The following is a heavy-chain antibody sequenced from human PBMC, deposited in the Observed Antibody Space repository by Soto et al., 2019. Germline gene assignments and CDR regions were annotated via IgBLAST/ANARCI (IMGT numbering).Heavy chain of an antibody. CDR2: IYYSGST. Sequence: SETLSLTCTVSGGSISSSSYYWGWIRQPPGKGLEWIGSIYYSGSTYYNPSLKSRVTISVDTSKNQFSLKLSSVTAADTAVYYCARHYCSSTSCHGADYYYYYYTDVRGKGTTVTVSS. CDR3: ARHYCSSTSCHGADYYYYYYTDV. V-gene: IGHV4-39*01. CDR1: GGSISSSSYY. D-gene: IGHD2-2*01. J-gene: IGHJ6*03.